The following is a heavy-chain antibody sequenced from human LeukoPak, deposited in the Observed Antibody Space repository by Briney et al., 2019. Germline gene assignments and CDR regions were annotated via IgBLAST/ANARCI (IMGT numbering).Heavy chain of an antibody. D-gene: IGHD2-2*01. CDR1: GFTFSSYA. J-gene: IGHJ5*02. CDR2: ISGSGGST. CDR3: AKDSGPAALYNWFDP. V-gene: IGHV3-23*01. Sequence: QTGGSLRLSRAASGFTFSSYAMSWVRQAPGKGLEWVSAISGSGGSTYYADSVKGRFTISRDNSKNTLYLQMNSLRAEDTAVYYCAKDSGPAALYNWFDPWGQGTLVTVSS.